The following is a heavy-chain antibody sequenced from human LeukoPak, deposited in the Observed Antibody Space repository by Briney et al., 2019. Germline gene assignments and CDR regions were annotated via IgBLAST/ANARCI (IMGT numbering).Heavy chain of an antibody. J-gene: IGHJ4*02. V-gene: IGHV3-66*01. CDR1: GFTFSSYA. D-gene: IGHD3-22*01. Sequence: GGSLRLSCAASGFTFSSYAMSWVRQAPGKGLEWVSVIYSGGSTYYADSVKGRFTTSRDNSKNTVDLQMNSLRAEDTAVYYCARDNWGDGGYYRTLDYWGQGTLVTVSS. CDR2: IYSGGST. CDR3: ARDNWGDGGYYRTLDY.